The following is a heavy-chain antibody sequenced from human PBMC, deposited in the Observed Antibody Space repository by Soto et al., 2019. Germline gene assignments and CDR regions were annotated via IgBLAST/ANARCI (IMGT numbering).Heavy chain of an antibody. J-gene: IGHJ4*02. D-gene: IGHD3-10*02. Sequence: SETLSLTCTVSGGSISSYYWSWIRQPPGKGLEWIGYIYYSGSTNYNPSLKSRVTISVDTSKNQFSLKLSSVTAADTAVYYCAREMFGELFGFDYWGQGTLVTVSS. CDR1: GGSISSYY. CDR2: IYYSGST. V-gene: IGHV4-59*01. CDR3: AREMFGELFGFDY.